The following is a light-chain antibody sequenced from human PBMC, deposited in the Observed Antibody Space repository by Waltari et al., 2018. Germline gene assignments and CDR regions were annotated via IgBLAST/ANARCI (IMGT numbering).Light chain of an antibody. CDR2: EVS. J-gene: IGLJ1*01. V-gene: IGLV2-8*01. CDR1: SSDVGGYNY. Sequence: QSALTQPPSASGSPGQSVTISCTGTSSDVGGYNYVSWYQQHPGKAPKLMIYEVSNRASGVPDRFSGSKSGNTASLTVSGLQAEDEADYYCSSYAGSNNSYVFGTGTKVTVL. CDR3: SSYAGSNNSYV.